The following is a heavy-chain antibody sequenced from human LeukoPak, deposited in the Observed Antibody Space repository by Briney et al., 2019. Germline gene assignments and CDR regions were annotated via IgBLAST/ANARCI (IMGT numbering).Heavy chain of an antibody. D-gene: IGHD6-13*01. CDR2: IYYSGST. V-gene: IGHV4-59*01. CDR1: GGSISSYY. J-gene: IGHJ5*02. Sequence: SGTLSLTCTVSGGSISSYYWSWIRQPPGKGLEWIGYIYYSGSTNYNPSLKSRVTISVDTSKNQFSLKLSSVTAADTAVYYCARVAAAAGTLYWFDPWGQGTLVTVS. CDR3: ARVAAAAGTLYWFDP.